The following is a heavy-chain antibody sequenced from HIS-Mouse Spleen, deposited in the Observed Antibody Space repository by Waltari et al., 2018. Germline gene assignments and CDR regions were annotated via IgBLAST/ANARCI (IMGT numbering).Heavy chain of an antibody. CDR3: ARIQAGKLELPFDY. Sequence: QVTLRESGPALVKPTQTLTLTCTFSGFSLSTSGMCVSWIRQPPGKALEWLARIDWDDDKYYSTSLKTRLTISKDTSKNQVVRTMTNMDPVDTATYYGARIQAGKLELPFDYWGQGTLVTVSS. D-gene: IGHD1-7*01. CDR2: IDWDDDK. CDR1: GFSLSTSGMC. J-gene: IGHJ4*02. V-gene: IGHV2-70*15.